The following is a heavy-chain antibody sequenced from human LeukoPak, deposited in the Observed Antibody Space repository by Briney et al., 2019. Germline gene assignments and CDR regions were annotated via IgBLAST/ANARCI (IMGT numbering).Heavy chain of an antibody. D-gene: IGHD6-13*01. CDR3: ARDPLSSSSFDL. CDR2: ISGSGGST. V-gene: IGHV3-23*01. CDR1: GFTFSSYA. Sequence: GGSLRLSCAASGFTFSSYAMSWVRQAPGKGLEWVSAISGSGGSTYYADSVKGRFTISRDNSKNSLYLQMNSLRAEDTAVYYCARDPLSSSSFDLWGQGTLVTVSS. J-gene: IGHJ4*02.